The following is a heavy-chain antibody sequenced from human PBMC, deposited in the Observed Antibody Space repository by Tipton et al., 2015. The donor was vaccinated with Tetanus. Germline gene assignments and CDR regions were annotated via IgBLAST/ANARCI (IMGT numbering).Heavy chain of an antibody. Sequence: QLVQSGAEVKKPGASVKVSCKASGYTFTSYDINWVRQATGQGLEWMGWMNPNSGNTGYAQKFQGRVTITADESTSTAYMELSSLRSEDTAVYYCARGEYYYGMDVWGQGTTVTVSS. CDR1: GYTFTSYD. CDR2: MNPNSGNT. V-gene: IGHV1-8*01. CDR3: ARGEYYYGMDV. J-gene: IGHJ6*02.